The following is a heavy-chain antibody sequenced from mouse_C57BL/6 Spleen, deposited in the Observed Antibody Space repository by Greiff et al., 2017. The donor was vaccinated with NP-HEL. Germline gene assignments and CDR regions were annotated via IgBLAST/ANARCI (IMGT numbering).Heavy chain of an antibody. Sequence: EVKLQESGPSLVRPSQTLSLTCTVTGFSINSDCYWIWIRQFPGNKLEYIGYTFYSGITYYNPSLESRTYITRDTSKNQFSLKLSSVTTEDTATYYCARGYYYGSSYGAMDYWGQGTSVTVSS. V-gene: IGHV3-3*01. CDR1: GFSINSDCY. J-gene: IGHJ4*01. D-gene: IGHD1-1*01. CDR3: ARGYYYGSSYGAMDY. CDR2: TFYSGIT.